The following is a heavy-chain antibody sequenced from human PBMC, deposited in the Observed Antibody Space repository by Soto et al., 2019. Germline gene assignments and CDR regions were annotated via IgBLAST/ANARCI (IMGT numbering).Heavy chain of an antibody. CDR3: ARGYYYGTGSYSPENYMDV. Sequence: HPGGSLRLSCAGSGFTFSSYWMTWVRQAPGKGLEWVANIKQDGSAKYYGDSVKGRFTISRDNARNSLFLQINSLRAEDTAVYYYARGYYYGTGSYSPENYMDVWGNGTTVTVSS. J-gene: IGHJ6*03. CDR2: IKQDGSAK. CDR1: GFTFSSYW. V-gene: IGHV3-7*01. D-gene: IGHD3-10*01.